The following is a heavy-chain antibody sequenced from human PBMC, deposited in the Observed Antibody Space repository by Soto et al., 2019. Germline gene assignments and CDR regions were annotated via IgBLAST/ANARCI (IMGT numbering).Heavy chain of an antibody. CDR1: GFTFSSYA. CDR3: AKDWRGYSNYVSYYYGMDV. D-gene: IGHD4-4*01. V-gene: IGHV3-23*01. Sequence: PGGSLRLSCAAPGFTFSSYAMSWVRQAPGKGLEWVSAISGSGGSTYYADSVRGRFTISRDNSKNTLYLQMNSLRAEDTAVYYCAKDWRGYSNYVSYYYGMDVWGQGTTVTVSS. CDR2: ISGSGGST. J-gene: IGHJ6*02.